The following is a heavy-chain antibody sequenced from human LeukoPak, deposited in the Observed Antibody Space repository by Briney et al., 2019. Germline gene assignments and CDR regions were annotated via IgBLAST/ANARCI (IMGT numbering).Heavy chain of an antibody. CDR2: ISGDGGST. D-gene: IGHD6-19*01. J-gene: IGHJ4*02. V-gene: IGHV3-43*02. Sequence: GGSLRLSCAASGFTFDDYAMHWVRQAPGKGLEWVSLISGDGGSTYYADSVKGRFTISRDNSKNSLYLQMNSLRTEDTALYYCAKDKGLGQWLVSWLDYWGQGTLVTVSS. CDR1: GFTFDDYA. CDR3: AKDKGLGQWLVSWLDY.